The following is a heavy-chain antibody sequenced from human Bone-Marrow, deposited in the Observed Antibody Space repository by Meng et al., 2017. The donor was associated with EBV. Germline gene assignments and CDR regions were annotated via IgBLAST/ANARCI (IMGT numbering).Heavy chain of an antibody. CDR2: ISAYNGDT. CDR3: ARGMRNFNF. V-gene: IGHV1-18*01. CDR1: GYTFSSFG. Sequence: QFQWVQSGVEVKKPGASVKVSCKASGYTFSSFGISWVRQAPGQGPEWMGWISAYNGDTKYAQKFQGRVTVTTDTSTSTAYMELRSLRRDDTAVYYCARGMRNFNFWGQGTLVTVSS. J-gene: IGHJ4*02.